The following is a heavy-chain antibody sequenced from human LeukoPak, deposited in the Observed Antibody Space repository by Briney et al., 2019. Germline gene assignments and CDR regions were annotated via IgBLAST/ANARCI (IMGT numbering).Heavy chain of an antibody. Sequence: SETLSLTCTVSGGSISSYYWSWIRQPPGKGLEWIGEINHSGSTNYNPSLKSRVTISVDTSKNQFSLKLSSVTAADTAVYYCAREEWLPLNTDYWGQGTLVTVSS. CDR3: AREEWLPLNTDY. CDR1: GGSISSYY. D-gene: IGHD5-12*01. V-gene: IGHV4-34*01. CDR2: INHSGST. J-gene: IGHJ4*02.